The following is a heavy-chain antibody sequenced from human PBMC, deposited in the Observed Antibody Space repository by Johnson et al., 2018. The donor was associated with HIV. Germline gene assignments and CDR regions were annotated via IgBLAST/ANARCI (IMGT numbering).Heavy chain of an antibody. D-gene: IGHD1-26*01. CDR3: ATFGGGSFHAFDI. Sequence: EVQLVESGGGLVQPGGSLRLSCADSKFTFTNYWMSWVRQAPGKGLEWVANINQDGSEKYYLDSVKGRFTVSRDNPKNSLYLQMNSLRAEDTAVYYCATFGGGSFHAFDIWGQGTMVTVSS. J-gene: IGHJ3*02. V-gene: IGHV3-7*05. CDR2: INQDGSEK. CDR1: KFTFTNYW.